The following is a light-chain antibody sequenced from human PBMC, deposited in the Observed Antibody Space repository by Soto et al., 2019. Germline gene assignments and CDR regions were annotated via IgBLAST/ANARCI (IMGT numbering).Light chain of an antibody. Sequence: EIVLTQSPVNLSLSPGGGATLSCRASQSINDRLAWYQQKTGQAPRLLIYDASNRAAGVPLRFSGSGSGSDFTLTINSLEAEDSAVYYCQQRSSWPFTFGGGANVEV. CDR1: QSINDR. CDR3: QQRSSWPFT. V-gene: IGKV3-11*01. CDR2: DAS. J-gene: IGKJ4*01.